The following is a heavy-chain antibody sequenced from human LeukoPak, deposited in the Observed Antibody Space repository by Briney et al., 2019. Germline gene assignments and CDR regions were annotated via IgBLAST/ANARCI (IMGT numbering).Heavy chain of an antibody. CDR3: AREGHGDYHI. Sequence: GGSLRLSCAASRFTLSYYWMTWVRQAPGKGLERVANINQDGSEKHYVDSVKGRFSISRDNAKNSLYLQMNSLTVEDTAMYFCAREGHGDYHIWGQGTMVTVSS. D-gene: IGHD4-17*01. CDR2: INQDGSEK. CDR1: RFTLSYYW. J-gene: IGHJ3*02. V-gene: IGHV3-7*01.